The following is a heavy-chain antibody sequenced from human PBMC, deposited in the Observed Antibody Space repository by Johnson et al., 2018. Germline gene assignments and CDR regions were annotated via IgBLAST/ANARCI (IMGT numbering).Heavy chain of an antibody. CDR1: GYSFTSYW. V-gene: IGHV5-51*03. J-gene: IGHJ3*02. Sequence: VQLVQSGAEVKKPGESLKISCKGSGYSFTSYWIGWVRQMPGKGLEWMGIIYPGDSDTSYSPSFQGQVTISADKAIRTAYLQWSSLKASDTAMYYCARVLWFGESPDAFDIWGQGTMVTVSS. CDR3: ARVLWFGESPDAFDI. D-gene: IGHD3-10*01. CDR2: IYPGDSDT.